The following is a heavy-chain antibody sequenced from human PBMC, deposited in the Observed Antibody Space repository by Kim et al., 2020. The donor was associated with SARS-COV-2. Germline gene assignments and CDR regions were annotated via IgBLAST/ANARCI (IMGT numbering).Heavy chain of an antibody. CDR3: ARDRQSGARRIWFRELLTWFDP. V-gene: IGHV1-8*01. Sequence: ASVKVSCKASGYTFTSYDINWVRQATGQGLEWMGWMNPNSGNTGYAQKFQGRVTMTRNTSISTAYMELSSLRSEDTAVYYCARDRQSGARRIWFRELLTWFDPWGQGTLVTVSS. J-gene: IGHJ5*02. CDR2: MNPNSGNT. D-gene: IGHD3-10*01. CDR1: GYTFTSYD.